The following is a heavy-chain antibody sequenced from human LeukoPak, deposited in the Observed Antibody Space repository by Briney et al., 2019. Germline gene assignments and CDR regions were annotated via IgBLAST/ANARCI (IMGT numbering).Heavy chain of an antibody. CDR2: ISAYNGNT. D-gene: IGHD5-12*01. CDR1: GYTFTSYG. V-gene: IGHV1-18*01. CDR3: ARVVGRSDYEGYFDY. J-gene: IGHJ4*02. Sequence: ASVTVSCKASGYTFTSYGISWVRQAPGQGLEWMGWISAYNGNTNYAQKLQGRVTMTTDTSTSTAYMELRSLRSDDTAVYYCARVVGRSDYEGYFDYWGQGTLVTVSS.